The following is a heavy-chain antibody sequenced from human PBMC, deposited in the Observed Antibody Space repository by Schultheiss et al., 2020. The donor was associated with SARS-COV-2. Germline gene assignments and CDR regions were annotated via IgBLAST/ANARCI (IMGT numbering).Heavy chain of an antibody. CDR1: GGSISSGSYY. Sequence: SETLSLTCTVSGGSISSGSYYWSWIRQPPGKGLEWIGSIYYSGSTYYNPSLKSRVTISVDTSKNQFSLKLSSVTAADTAVYYCARRSFSGFWYFDLWGRGTLVTVSS. CDR3: ARRSFSGFWYFDL. J-gene: IGHJ2*01. V-gene: IGHV4-39*01. D-gene: IGHD3-10*01. CDR2: IYYSGST.